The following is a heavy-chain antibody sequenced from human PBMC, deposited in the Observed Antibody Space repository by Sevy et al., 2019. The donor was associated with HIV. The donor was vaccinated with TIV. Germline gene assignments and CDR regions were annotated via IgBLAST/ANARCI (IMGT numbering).Heavy chain of an antibody. J-gene: IGHJ6*02. CDR3: ARDRITYYYDSSGYYTSGYGMDV. D-gene: IGHD3-22*01. Sequence: GSLRLSCAASGFNVSSNYMNWVRQAPGKGLEWVSVIYSGTNTYYADSVKGRFTISRDTSKNTLYLQMNSLRAEDKAVYYCARDRITYYYDSSGYYTSGYGMDVWGQGTTVTVSS. CDR1: GFNVSSNY. V-gene: IGHV3-53*01. CDR2: IYSGTNT.